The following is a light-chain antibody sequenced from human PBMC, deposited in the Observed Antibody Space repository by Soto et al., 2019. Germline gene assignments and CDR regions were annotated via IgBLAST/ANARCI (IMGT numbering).Light chain of an antibody. CDR3: QQYNSYPWT. CDR1: QGISND. J-gene: IGKJ1*01. V-gene: IGKV1-8*01. CDR2: AAS. Sequence: AIRMTQSPSSLSASTGDRVTITCRASQGISNDLGWYQQKPGKAPKRLIYAASSLQSGVPSGFSGSGSGTEFTLTISSLQPDDFATYYCQQYNSYPWTFGQGTKVDIK.